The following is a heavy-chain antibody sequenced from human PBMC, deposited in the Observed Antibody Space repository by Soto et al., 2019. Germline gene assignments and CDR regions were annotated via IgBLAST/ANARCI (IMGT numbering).Heavy chain of an antibody. V-gene: IGHV4-4*02. CDR3: ARDQGSHPGD. Sequence: QVQLQESGPGLVRPSGTLSLTCAVSGGSISSDNWWSWVRQPPGKGLEWSGEIYHSGSTNYNPSLKSRVTMSVVPSKNLFSLTLNSVTAADTAFYYCARDQGSHPGDWGQGTLVSVSS. D-gene: IGHD6-13*01. CDR2: IYHSGST. CDR1: GGSISSDNW. J-gene: IGHJ4*02.